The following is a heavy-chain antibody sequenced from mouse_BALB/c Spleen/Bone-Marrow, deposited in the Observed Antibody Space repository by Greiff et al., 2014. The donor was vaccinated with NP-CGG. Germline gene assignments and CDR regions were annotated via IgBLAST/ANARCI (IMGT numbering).Heavy chain of an antibody. CDR1: GYSITNGYY. CDR2: ITYDGSS. V-gene: IGHV3-6*02. CDR3: AMGHYAMGY. Sequence: VQLKESGPGLVKPSQSLSLTCSVTGYSITNGYYWNWIRQFPGNKLEWMAYITYDGSSDYNPSLKNRISITRDTSKNQFFLKLNSVTTEDTSTYYCAMGHYAMGYWGQGTSVTVSS. J-gene: IGHJ4*01.